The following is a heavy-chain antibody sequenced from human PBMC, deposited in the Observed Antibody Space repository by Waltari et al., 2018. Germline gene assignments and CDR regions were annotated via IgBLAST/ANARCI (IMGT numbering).Heavy chain of an antibody. J-gene: IGHJ4*02. CDR2: INPNTGGT. V-gene: IGHV1-2*02. CDR3: ARQAARNFDY. Sequence: QVQLVQSGAEVKQPGASVNVSCKASGYNFIGYYIHWVRQAPGQGLEWMGWINPNTGGTKYAQKYQGRVTLTRDTSISTAYIELSSLGSDDMAVFYCARQAARNFDYWGQGTLVTVSS. CDR1: GYNFIGYY.